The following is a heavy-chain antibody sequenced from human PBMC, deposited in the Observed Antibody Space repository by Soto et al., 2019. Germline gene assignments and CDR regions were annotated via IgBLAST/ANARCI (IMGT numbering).Heavy chain of an antibody. V-gene: IGHV3-30*18. Sequence: PGGSLRLSCAASGFTFSSYGMHWVRQAPGKGLEWVAVISYDGSNKYYADSVKGRFTISRDNSKNTLYLQMNSLRAEDTAVYYCAKGWQGMDDYFDYWGQGTLVTVSS. J-gene: IGHJ4*02. CDR3: AKGWQGMDDYFDY. CDR1: GFTFSSYG. CDR2: ISYDGSNK. D-gene: IGHD6-13*01.